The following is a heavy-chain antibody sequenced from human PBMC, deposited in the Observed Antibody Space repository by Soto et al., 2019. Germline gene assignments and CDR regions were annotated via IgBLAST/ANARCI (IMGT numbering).Heavy chain of an antibody. V-gene: IGHV4-59*01. D-gene: IGHD4-17*01. Sequence: SETLSLTCTVSGGSINYSYWTWIRQPPGKGLEWIGYISYTGSTNYNASLKSRLTISVDTSKNQFSLKLSSVTAADTALYYCARVNYGDYYYGMDVWGQGTTVTVSS. CDR3: ARVNYGDYYYGMDV. J-gene: IGHJ6*02. CDR1: GGSINYSY. CDR2: ISYTGST.